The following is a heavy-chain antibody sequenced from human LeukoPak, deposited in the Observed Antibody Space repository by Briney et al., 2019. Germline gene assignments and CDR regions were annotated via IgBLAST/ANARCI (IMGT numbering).Heavy chain of an antibody. CDR2: ISAYNGNT. Sequence: ASVKVSCKASGYSFSNYGTSWVRQAPGQGLEWMGWISAYNGNTRYAQRVQGRVTMTIDTSTSTAYMELRGLRSDDTAVYYCARGPRGDVVVPDASTFDPWGQGTLVTVSS. CDR1: GYSFSNYG. V-gene: IGHV1-18*01. CDR3: ARGPRGDVVVPDASTFDP. D-gene: IGHD2-2*01. J-gene: IGHJ5*02.